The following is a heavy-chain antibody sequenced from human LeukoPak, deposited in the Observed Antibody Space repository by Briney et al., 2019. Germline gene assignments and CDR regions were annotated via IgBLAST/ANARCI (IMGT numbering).Heavy chain of an antibody. CDR3: SALFKGGKEDY. CDR2: ISYGGDYK. D-gene: IGHD4-23*01. CDR1: GFTFSSYV. Sequence: GGSLRLSCAASGFTFSSYVMYWVRQSPGKGLEWVALISYGGDYKYYADSVKGRFTMSRDNSKNTLYLQMNSLRVEDTAGYYCSALFKGGKEDYWGQGTLVTVSS. V-gene: IGHV3-30*07. J-gene: IGHJ4*02.